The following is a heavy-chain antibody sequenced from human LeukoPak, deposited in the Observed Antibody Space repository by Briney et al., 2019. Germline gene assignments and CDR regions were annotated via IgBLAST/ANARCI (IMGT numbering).Heavy chain of an antibody. CDR1: GFTFSSYE. CDR2: ISSSGSTI. CDR3: AKCSGGSCYSAIDY. Sequence: PGGSLRLSCAGSGFTFSSYEMNWVRQAPGKGLEWVSYISSSGSTIYYADSVKGRFTISRDNSKNTLYLQMNSLRAEDTAVYYCAKCSGGSCYSAIDYWGQGTLVTVSS. J-gene: IGHJ4*02. D-gene: IGHD2-15*01. V-gene: IGHV3-48*03.